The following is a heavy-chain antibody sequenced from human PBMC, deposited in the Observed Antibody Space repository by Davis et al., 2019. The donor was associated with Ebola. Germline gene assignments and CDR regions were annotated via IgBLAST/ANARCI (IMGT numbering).Heavy chain of an antibody. CDR3: ARANGYSYGDGMDV. CDR2: ISSSGSTI. V-gene: IGHV3-48*03. Sequence: GESLKISCAASGFTFSSYEMNWVRQAPGKGLEWVSYISSSGSTIYYADSVKGRFTISRDNAKNSLYLQMNSLRAEDTAVYYCARANGYSYGDGMDVWGQGTTVTVSS. D-gene: IGHD5-18*01. CDR1: GFTFSSYE. J-gene: IGHJ6*02.